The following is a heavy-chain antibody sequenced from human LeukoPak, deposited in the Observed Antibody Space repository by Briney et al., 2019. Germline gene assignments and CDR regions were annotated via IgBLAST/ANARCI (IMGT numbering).Heavy chain of an antibody. D-gene: IGHD3-22*01. Sequence: GGSLRLSCAASGFTFSSYTMHWVRQAPGKGLEWVAVISYDGSNKYYADSVKGRFTISRDSSKNTLYLQMNSLRAEDTAVYYCAREKYYDTSFDYWGQGTLVTVSS. J-gene: IGHJ4*02. CDR3: AREKYYDTSFDY. CDR1: GFTFSSYT. CDR2: ISYDGSNK. V-gene: IGHV3-30*04.